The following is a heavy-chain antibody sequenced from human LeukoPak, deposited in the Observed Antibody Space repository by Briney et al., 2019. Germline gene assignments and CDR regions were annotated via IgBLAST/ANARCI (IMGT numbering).Heavy chain of an antibody. V-gene: IGHV3-21*01. CDR3: ARDRSTTVTPGGY. J-gene: IGHJ4*02. CDR2: ISSSSSYI. CDR1: GFTFSSYS. Sequence: GGSLRLSCAASGFTFSSYSMNWVRQAPGKGLEWVSSISSSSSYIYYADSVKGRFTISRDNAKNSLYLQMNGLRAEDTAVYYCARDRSTTVTPGGYWGQGTLVTVSS. D-gene: IGHD4-17*01.